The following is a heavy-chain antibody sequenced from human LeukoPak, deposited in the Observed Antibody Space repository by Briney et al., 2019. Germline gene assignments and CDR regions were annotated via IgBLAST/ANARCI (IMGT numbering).Heavy chain of an antibody. V-gene: IGHV4-59*12. D-gene: IGHD3-3*01. Sequence: SETLSLTCTVSGGSISSYYWSWIRQPPGKGLEWIAYISDIGSINYNPSLKSRVTISVDRSKNQFSLKLSSVTAADTAAYYCARASNDFWSGYSLDYWGQGTLVTVSS. CDR2: ISDIGSI. CDR3: ARASNDFWSGYSLDY. CDR1: GGSISSYY. J-gene: IGHJ4*02.